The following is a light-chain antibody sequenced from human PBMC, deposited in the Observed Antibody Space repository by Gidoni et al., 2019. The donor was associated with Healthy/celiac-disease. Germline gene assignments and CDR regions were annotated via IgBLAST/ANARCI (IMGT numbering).Light chain of an antibody. CDR1: QGISNY. Sequence: DIRMTQSPSSLSASVGDRVTITCQASQGISNYLNWYQQKPGKAPKLLIYDASTLETGVPSRLSGSGSGTDFTFTIRSLQAEDIATYYCQQYDNLPPYTFGQGTKLEIK. J-gene: IGKJ2*01. CDR2: DAS. CDR3: QQYDNLPPYT. V-gene: IGKV1-33*01.